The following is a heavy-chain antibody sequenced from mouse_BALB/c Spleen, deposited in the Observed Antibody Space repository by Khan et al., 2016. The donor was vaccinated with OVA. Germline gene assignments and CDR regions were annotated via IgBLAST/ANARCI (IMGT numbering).Heavy chain of an antibody. CDR3: ARGASYWYFDG. J-gene: IGHJ1*01. CDR2: INTYTGEP. V-gene: IGHV9-1*02. CDR1: GYTFTNYG. Sequence: QIQLVQSGPELKKPGETVKISCKASGYTFTNYGMNWVKQAPGKGLKWMGWINTYTGEPTYTDDFKGRFAFSLETSASPAYLQINNLKNEDMATYFCARGASYWYFDGWGAGTTVTVSS.